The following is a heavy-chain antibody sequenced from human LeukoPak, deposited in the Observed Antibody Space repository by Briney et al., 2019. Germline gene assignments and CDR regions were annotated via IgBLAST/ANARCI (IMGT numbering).Heavy chain of an antibody. CDR1: GGSISSGSYY. V-gene: IGHV4-61*02. J-gene: IGHJ4*02. Sequence: SQTLSLTCTVSGGSISSGSYYWSWIRQPAGTGLEWIGRIYTSGSTNYNPSLKSRVTISVDTSKNQFSLKLSSVTAADTAVYYCARSSGYYSPYFDYWGQGTLVTVSS. CDR2: IYTSGST. CDR3: ARSSGYYSPYFDY. D-gene: IGHD3-22*01.